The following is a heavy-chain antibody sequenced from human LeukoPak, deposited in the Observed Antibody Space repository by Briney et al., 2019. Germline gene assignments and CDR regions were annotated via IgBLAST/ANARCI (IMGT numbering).Heavy chain of an antibody. CDR2: ISKTGST. CDR1: GFTFSSYA. V-gene: IGHV3-23*01. CDR3: AKGNLRGPPPNIDF. Sequence: GGSLRLSCAASGFTFSSYAMSWVRQAPGKGLEWVSAISKTGSTYYADSVKARFTISRDNSKNTLYLQMNSLTAEDTAVYYCAKGNLRGPPPNIDFWGEGTLVTVSS. D-gene: IGHD5/OR15-5a*01. J-gene: IGHJ4*02.